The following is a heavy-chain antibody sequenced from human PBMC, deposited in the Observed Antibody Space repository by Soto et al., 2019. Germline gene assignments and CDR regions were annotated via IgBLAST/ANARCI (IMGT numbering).Heavy chain of an antibody. CDR1: GGSLSGYY. CDR2: VKDGGHT. J-gene: IGHJ4*02. CDR3: ARGHGGDVATH. Sequence: QVQLQQWGAGLLKPSETLSLNCAVTGGSLSGYYWSWIRQPPGKGLEWIGEVKDGGHTNYSPSLRSRATRAAATSTHQFSLRLNSGTAADTGVYYWARGHGGDVATHWAQGSLVTVSS. D-gene: IGHD2-15*01. V-gene: IGHV4-34*01.